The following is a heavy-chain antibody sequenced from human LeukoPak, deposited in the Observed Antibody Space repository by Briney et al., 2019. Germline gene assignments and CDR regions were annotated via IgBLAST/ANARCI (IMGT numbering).Heavy chain of an antibody. J-gene: IGHJ4*02. CDR2: ISSSSSYI. CDR1: GFTFSSYA. CDR3: AGITMVRGVIITPGDDY. D-gene: IGHD3-10*01. Sequence: GGSLRLSCAASGFTFSSYAMHWVRQAPGKGLEWVSSISSSSSYIYYADSVKGRFTISRDNAKNSLYLQMNSLRAEDTAVYYCAGITMVRGVIITPGDDYWGQGTLVTVSS. V-gene: IGHV3-21*01.